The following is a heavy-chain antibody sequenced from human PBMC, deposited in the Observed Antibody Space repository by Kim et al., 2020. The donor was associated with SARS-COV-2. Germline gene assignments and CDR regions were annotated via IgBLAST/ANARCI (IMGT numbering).Heavy chain of an antibody. CDR2: IDPNSGGT. J-gene: IGHJ4*02. V-gene: IGHV1-2*02. Sequence: ASVKVSCKASGYTFVGYYMHWVRQAPGQGLEWMGWIDPNSGGTNYAQKFQGRVTMTRDTSISTTYMKLSSLKSDDTAVYYCARGHYDFWSGYSPFDYWGQGTLVTVSS. D-gene: IGHD3-3*01. CDR1: GYTFVGYY. CDR3: ARGHYDFWSGYSPFDY.